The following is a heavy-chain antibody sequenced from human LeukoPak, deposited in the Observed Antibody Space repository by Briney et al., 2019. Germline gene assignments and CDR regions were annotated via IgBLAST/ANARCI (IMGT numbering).Heavy chain of an antibody. D-gene: IGHD3-9*01. V-gene: IGHV5-51*01. CDR3: ARRGYDILTGYYFDY. CDR1: GYIFTTYW. CDR2: IYPTDSAT. J-gene: IGHJ4*02. Sequence: GESLKISCKGSGYIFTTYWIGWVRQMHGKGLEWMGIIYPTDSATKYSPSFQGQVTISVDKSNSAAYLRWSSLKASDTAMYYCARRGYDILTGYYFDYWGQGTLVTVSS.